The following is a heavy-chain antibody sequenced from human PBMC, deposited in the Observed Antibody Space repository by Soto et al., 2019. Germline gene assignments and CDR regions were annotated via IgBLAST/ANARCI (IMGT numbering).Heavy chain of an antibody. Sequence: SVKVSCKASGGTFSSYAISWVRQAPGQGLEWMGGIIPIFGTANYAQKFQGRVTITADESTSTAYMELSSLRSEDTAVYYCARDFGYRSSTSCYSPYAFDIWGQGTMVTVSS. CDR1: GGTFSSYA. CDR3: ARDFGYRSSTSCYSPYAFDI. CDR2: IIPIFGTA. V-gene: IGHV1-69*13. J-gene: IGHJ3*02. D-gene: IGHD2-2*01.